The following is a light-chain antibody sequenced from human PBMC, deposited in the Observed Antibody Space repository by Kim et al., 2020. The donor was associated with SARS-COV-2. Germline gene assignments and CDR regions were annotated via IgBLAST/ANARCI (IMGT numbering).Light chain of an antibody. CDR2: GAS. Sequence: LSVSPGEKATLSGRASQSVSSKLAWYQHQPGQAPRLLIYGASTRATGIPDRFSGSGSGTEFTLTISSLQSEDYAVYYCQQYNNWRTFGQGTKLEI. V-gene: IGKV3-15*01. J-gene: IGKJ2*01. CDR1: QSVSSK. CDR3: QQYNNWRT.